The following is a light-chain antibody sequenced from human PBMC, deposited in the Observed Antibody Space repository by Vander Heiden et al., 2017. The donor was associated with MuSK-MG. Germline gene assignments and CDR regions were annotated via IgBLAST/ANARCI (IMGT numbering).Light chain of an antibody. CDR2: GAS. CDR1: RSVRSNY. Sequence: EIVLPHSPYTLAYPPGVRATLLCRASRSVRSNYLAWYQQKPGQAPRLLIYGASSRATGIPDRFSGSGSGTDFTLTISRLKPADFAVYYCQQYWSSPLTFGQGRRLEIK. V-gene: IGKV3-20*01. CDR3: QQYWSSPLT. J-gene: IGKJ5*01.